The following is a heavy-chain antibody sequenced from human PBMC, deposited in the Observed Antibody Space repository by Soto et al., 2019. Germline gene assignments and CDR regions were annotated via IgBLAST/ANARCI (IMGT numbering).Heavy chain of an antibody. CDR1: GFTFDDYA. J-gene: IGHJ3*02. CDR2: ISWNSGSI. Sequence: GGSLRLSCAASGFTFDDYAMHWVRQAPGKGLEWVSGISWNSGSIGYADSVKGRFTISRDNAKNSLYLQMNSLRAEDTALYYCARYREDAFDIWGQGTMVTVSS. D-gene: IGHD2-2*02. CDR3: ARYREDAFDI. V-gene: IGHV3-9*01.